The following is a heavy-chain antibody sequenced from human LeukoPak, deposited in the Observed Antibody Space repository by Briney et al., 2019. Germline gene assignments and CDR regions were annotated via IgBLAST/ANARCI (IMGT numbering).Heavy chain of an antibody. D-gene: IGHD3-22*01. CDR3: ARVDYYDREGDY. Sequence: PSETLSFTCAVYGGSFSGYYWSWIRQPPGKGLEWIGEINHSGSTNYNPSLKSRVTISVDTSKNQFSLKLSSVTAADTAVYYCARVDYYDREGDYWGQGTLVTVSS. V-gene: IGHV4-34*01. J-gene: IGHJ4*02. CDR1: GGSFSGYY. CDR2: INHSGST.